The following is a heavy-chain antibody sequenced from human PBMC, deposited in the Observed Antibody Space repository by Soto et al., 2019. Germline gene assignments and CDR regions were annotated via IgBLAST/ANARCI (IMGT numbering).Heavy chain of an antibody. V-gene: IGHV1-3*01. CDR3: ARVWVYSGYGFDY. J-gene: IGHJ4*02. CDR2: INAGNGNT. CDR1: GYTFTSYA. D-gene: IGHD5-12*01. Sequence: GASVKVSCKASGYTFTSYAMHWVRQAPGQRLEWMGWINAGNGNTKYSQKFQGRVTITRDTSASTAYMELSSLRSEDTAVYYCARVWVYSGYGFDYWGQGTLVTVSS.